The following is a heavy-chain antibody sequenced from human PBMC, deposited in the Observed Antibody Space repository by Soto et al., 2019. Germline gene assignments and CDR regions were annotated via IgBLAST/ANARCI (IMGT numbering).Heavy chain of an antibody. CDR3: GRQEGSWPPPYYYXSSGYRAFDI. D-gene: IGHD3-22*01. J-gene: IGHJ3*02. Sequence: ASVKVSCKASGYTFTSYYMHWVRQAPGQGLEWMGIINPSGGSTSYAQKFQGRVTMTRDTSTSTVYMELSSLRSEDTAVYYCGRQEGSWPPPYYYXSSGYRAFDIWGQGTMVTVPS. CDR1: GYTFTSYY. CDR2: INPSGGST. V-gene: IGHV1-46*01.